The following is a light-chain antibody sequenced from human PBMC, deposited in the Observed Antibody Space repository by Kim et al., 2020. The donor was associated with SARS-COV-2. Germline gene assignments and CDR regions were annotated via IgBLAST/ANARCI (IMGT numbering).Light chain of an antibody. Sequence: ASVGDSVTVTCRPGQDIANSLAWYQQKPGKVPQVLIYAASTLQSAVPSRFSGSGSGTELTLTIGSLQTEDVATYYCQKYNSAPWTFGPGTKVDIK. J-gene: IGKJ1*01. CDR2: AAS. V-gene: IGKV1-27*01. CDR3: QKYNSAPWT. CDR1: QDIANS.